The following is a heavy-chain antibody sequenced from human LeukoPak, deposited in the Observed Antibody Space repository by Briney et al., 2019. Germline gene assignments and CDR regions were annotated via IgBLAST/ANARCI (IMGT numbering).Heavy chain of an antibody. D-gene: IGHD3-10*01. CDR3: AKVAVVGYYGSGSSFVY. CDR2: ISYDGSKK. CDR1: GFPFSSYG. V-gene: IGHV3-30*18. J-gene: IGHJ4*02. Sequence: GRSLRLSCAASGFPFSSYGMHWVRQAPGKGLEWVAVISYDGSKKYYADSVKGRFTISRDNSKNTLYLQMNSLRAEDTAVYYCAKVAVVGYYGSGSSFVYWGQGTLVTVSS.